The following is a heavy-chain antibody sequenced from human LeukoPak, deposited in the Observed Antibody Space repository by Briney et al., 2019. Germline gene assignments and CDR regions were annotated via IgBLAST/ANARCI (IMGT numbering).Heavy chain of an antibody. Sequence: PGGSLRLSCAASGFTVSSNYMSRVRQAPGKGLEWVSVIYSGGSTYYADSVKGRFTISRDNSKNTLYLQMNSLRAEDTAVYYCARDVFGDYVTDRYYGMDVWGQGTTVTVSS. V-gene: IGHV3-53*01. CDR3: ARDVFGDYVTDRYYGMDV. CDR1: GFTVSSNY. J-gene: IGHJ6*02. D-gene: IGHD4-17*01. CDR2: IYSGGST.